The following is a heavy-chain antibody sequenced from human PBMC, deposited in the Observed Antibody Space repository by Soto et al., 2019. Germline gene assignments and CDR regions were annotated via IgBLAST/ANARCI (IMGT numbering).Heavy chain of an antibody. CDR1: GYIFSNYW. V-gene: IGHV5-51*01. Sequence: GESLKISCKVSGYIFSNYWIGWVRQTPGKDLEWMGIIYPGDSDTTYSPSFQGQVTLSVDKSISTAYLQWTSLQASDTAIYYCARRDSYDSSGYPFDYWGQGTPVTVSS. CDR3: ARRDSYDSSGYPFDY. J-gene: IGHJ4*02. D-gene: IGHD3-22*01. CDR2: IYPGDSDT.